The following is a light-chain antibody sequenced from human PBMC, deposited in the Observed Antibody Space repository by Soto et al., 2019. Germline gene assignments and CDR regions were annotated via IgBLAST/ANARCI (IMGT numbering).Light chain of an antibody. CDR3: PSYDSSLGGSV. CDR2: GNR. CDR1: SSNIGAGYD. V-gene: IGLV1-40*01. J-gene: IGLJ2*01. Sequence: QSVLTQPPSVSGAPGQRVTISCTGTSSNIGAGYDVHWYQQLPGTAPKLLIYGNRYRPSGVPARFSGSKSGTSASLAITGLQAEDEADYYCPSYDSSLGGSVFGGGTKLTVL.